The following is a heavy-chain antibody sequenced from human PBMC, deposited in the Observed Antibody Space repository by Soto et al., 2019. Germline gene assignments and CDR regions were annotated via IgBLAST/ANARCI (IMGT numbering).Heavy chain of an antibody. J-gene: IGHJ4*02. CDR2: ISSSSSNI. CDR1: GFTFSSYS. CDR3: AKVAVDGTGDY. Sequence: EVQLVESGGGLVKPGGSLRLSCAASGFTFSSYSMNWVRQAPGQGMEWVSSISSSSSNIYYADSVTGRFTISRDNAKNSLYLQMDSLRAEDTAVYYCAKVAVDGTGDYWGQGTPVTVSS. V-gene: IGHV3-21*01. D-gene: IGHD6-19*01.